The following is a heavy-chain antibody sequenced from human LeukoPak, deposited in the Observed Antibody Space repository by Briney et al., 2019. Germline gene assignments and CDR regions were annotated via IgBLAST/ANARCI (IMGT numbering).Heavy chain of an antibody. D-gene: IGHD3-9*01. CDR2: INPNSGGT. CDR3: ASLRANWFDP. Sequence: GASVKVSCKASGYTFTGYYMHWVRQAPGRGLEWMGWINPNSGGTDYAQKFQGRVTMTRDTSISTAYMELSRLRSEDTAVYYCASLRANWFDPWGQGTLVTVSS. CDR1: GYTFTGYY. J-gene: IGHJ5*02. V-gene: IGHV1-2*02.